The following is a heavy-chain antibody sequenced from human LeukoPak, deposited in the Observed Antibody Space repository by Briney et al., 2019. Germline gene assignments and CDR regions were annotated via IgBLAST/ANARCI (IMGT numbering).Heavy chain of an antibody. CDR2: ISTYNGNT. CDR1: GYTFTSYG. Sequence: ASVKVSCKAAGYTFTSYGISWVRQAPGQGLEWMGWISTYNGNTNYAQKLQGRVTMTTDTSTSTAYMELRSLRSDDTAVYYCARDLTQDDAFDIWGQGTMVTVSS. V-gene: IGHV1-18*04. D-gene: IGHD2-21*02. CDR3: ARDLTQDDAFDI. J-gene: IGHJ3*02.